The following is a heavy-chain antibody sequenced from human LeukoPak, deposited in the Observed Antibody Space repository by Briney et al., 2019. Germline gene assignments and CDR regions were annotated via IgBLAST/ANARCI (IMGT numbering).Heavy chain of an antibody. CDR1: GFTFSDYY. D-gene: IGHD6-6*01. V-gene: IGHV3-11*04. CDR3: ARELVVGTRPRKRTGGPDDY. CDR2: ISSSGSTI. Sequence: GGSLRLFCAASGFTFSDYYMSWIRQAPGKGLEWVSYISSSGSTIYYADSVKGRFTISRDNAKNSLYLQMNSLRAEDTAVYYCARELVVGTRPRKRTGGPDDYWGQGTLVTVSS. J-gene: IGHJ4*02.